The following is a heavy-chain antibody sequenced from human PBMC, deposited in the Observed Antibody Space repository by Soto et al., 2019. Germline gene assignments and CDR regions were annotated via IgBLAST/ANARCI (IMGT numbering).Heavy chain of an antibody. CDR1: GFTFSSYG. D-gene: IGHD2-2*01. Sequence: GGSLRLSCAASGFTFSSYGMHWVRQAPGKGLEWVAVISYDGSNKYYADSVKGRFTISRDNSKNTLYLQMNSLRAEDTAVYYCAKRILRSTLCGMDVWGQGTTVTVSS. V-gene: IGHV3-30*18. J-gene: IGHJ6*02. CDR2: ISYDGSNK. CDR3: AKRILRSTLCGMDV.